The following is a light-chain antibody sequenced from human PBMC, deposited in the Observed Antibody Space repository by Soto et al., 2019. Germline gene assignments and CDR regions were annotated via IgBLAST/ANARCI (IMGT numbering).Light chain of an antibody. V-gene: IGLV2-14*01. CDR1: SSDVGGYNY. CDR2: DVS. CDR3: SSYTSSSTYV. Sequence: QSALTQPASVSGSPGQSIAISCTGTSSDVGGYNYVSWYQQHPGKAPTVMIYDVSNRPSGVSNRCSGSKSGNTASLTISGLQADDEADYYCSSYTSSSTYVFGTGTKVTVL. J-gene: IGLJ1*01.